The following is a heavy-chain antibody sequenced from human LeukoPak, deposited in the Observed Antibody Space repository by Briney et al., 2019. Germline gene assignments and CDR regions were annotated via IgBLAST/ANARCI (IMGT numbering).Heavy chain of an antibody. CDR2: IYYSGST. CDR1: GGSISSGGYY. CDR3: ARGVYSYGYYYYGMDV. Sequence: SQTLSLTCTFSGGSISSGGYYWSWIRQHPGKGLEWIGYIYYSGSTYYTPSLKSRVTISVDTSKNQFSLKLSSVTAADKAVYYCARGVYSYGYYYYGMDVWGQGTTVTVSS. D-gene: IGHD5-18*01. V-gene: IGHV4-31*03. J-gene: IGHJ6*02.